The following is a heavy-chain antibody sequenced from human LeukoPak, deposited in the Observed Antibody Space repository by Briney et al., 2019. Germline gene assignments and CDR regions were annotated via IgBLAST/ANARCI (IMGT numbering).Heavy chain of an antibody. CDR2: IIPILGIA. J-gene: IGHJ4*02. CDR3: ASSAATIAGQVDY. CDR1: GYTFTSYG. D-gene: IGHD6-25*01. Sequence: SVKVSCKASGYTFTSYGISWVRQAPGQGLEWMGRIIPILGIANYAQKFQGRVTITADKSTSTAYMELSSLRSEDTAVYYCASSAATIAGQVDYWGQGTLVTVSS. V-gene: IGHV1-69*04.